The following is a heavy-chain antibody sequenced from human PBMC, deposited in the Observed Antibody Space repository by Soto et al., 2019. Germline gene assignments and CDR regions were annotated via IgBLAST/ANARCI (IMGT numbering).Heavy chain of an antibody. V-gene: IGHV1-69*13. CDR1: GGTFSSYA. CDR2: IIPIFGTA. J-gene: IGHJ6*02. Sequence: GASVKVSCKASGGTFSSYAISWVRQAPGQGLEWMGGIIPIFGTANYAQKFQGRVTITADESTSTAYMELSSLRSEDTAVYYCACIAARPGYYYYGMDVWGQGTTVTVPS. CDR3: ACIAARPGYYYYGMDV. D-gene: IGHD6-6*01.